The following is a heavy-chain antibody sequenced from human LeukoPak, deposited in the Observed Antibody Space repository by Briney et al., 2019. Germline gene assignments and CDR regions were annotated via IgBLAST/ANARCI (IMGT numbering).Heavy chain of an antibody. CDR2: MYYSGST. D-gene: IGHD3-22*01. CDR1: RGAISTYY. J-gene: IGHJ2*01. CDR3: ARLRRYYYDRSGYGPWYSDL. Sequence: SETLSLTCTVSRGAISTYYWSWIRQPPGKGLEWIGYMYYSGSTNYNSSLKSRVTMSVDTSKNQFSLNLSTLTAADTAVYYCARLRRYYYDRSGYGPWYSDLWGRGTLVTVSS. V-gene: IGHV4-59*08.